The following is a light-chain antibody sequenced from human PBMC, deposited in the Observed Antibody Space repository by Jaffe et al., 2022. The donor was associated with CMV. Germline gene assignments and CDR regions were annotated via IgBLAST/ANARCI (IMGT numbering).Light chain of an antibody. CDR1: NSNIAKNY. CDR2: ENY. CDR3: GTWDSGLSIWV. V-gene: IGLV1-51*02. J-gene: IGLJ3*02. Sequence: QSVLTQPPSVSAAPGQKVTISCSGSNSNIAKNYVSWHQHLPGTAPKLLIYENYKRPSGIPDRFSGSTSGTSATLAISGLQSGDEADYYCGTWDSGLSIWVFGGGTKLTVL.